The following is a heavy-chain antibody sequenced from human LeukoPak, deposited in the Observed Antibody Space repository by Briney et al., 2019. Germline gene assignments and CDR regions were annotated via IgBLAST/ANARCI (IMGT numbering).Heavy chain of an antibody. V-gene: IGHV1-69*05. CDR1: GGTFSSYA. D-gene: IGHD6-19*01. CDR2: IIPIFGTA. CDR3: ARGEYSSGWSPFDY. Sequence: GASVKVSCKASGGTFSSYAISWVRQAPGQGLEWMGGIIPIFGTASYAQKFQGRVTMTRDTSTSTVYMELSSLRSEDTAVYYCARGEYSSGWSPFDYWGQGTLVTVSS. J-gene: IGHJ4*02.